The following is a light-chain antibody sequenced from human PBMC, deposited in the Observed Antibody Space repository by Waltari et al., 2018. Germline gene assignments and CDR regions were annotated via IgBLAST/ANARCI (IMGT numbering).Light chain of an antibody. V-gene: IGLV2-14*03. CDR3: CSFTSRSTWV. Sequence: QSAPPQPASASGSPVQSITIPCTGTSSDLGGYNSVSWYQQHPGKVPNLLIFDVSDRPSGVSNRFSGSKSGNTASLTISGLQAEDESHYYCCSFTSRSTWVFGGGTKLTVL. CDR2: DVS. CDR1: SSDLGGYNS. J-gene: IGLJ3*02.